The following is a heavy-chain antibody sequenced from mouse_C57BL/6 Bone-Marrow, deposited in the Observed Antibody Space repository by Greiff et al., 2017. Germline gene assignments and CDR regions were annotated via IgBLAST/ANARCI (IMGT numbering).Heavy chain of an antibody. D-gene: IGHD2-14*01. CDR3: ARGYGYAMNY. CDR1: GYTFTDYY. CDR2: INPNNGGT. J-gene: IGHJ4*01. Sequence: EVQLQQSGPELVKPGASVKISCTASGYTFTDYYMNWVKQSPGKSLEWIGDINPNNGGTSYNQKFKGKATLTVDKSSTTAYMELRSLTSEDSAVYYCARGYGYAMNYWGQATSVSVSS. V-gene: IGHV1-26*01.